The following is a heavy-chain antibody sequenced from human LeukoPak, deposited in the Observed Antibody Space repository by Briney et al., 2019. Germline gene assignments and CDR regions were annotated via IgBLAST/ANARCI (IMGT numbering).Heavy chain of an antibody. CDR1: GFTFSSYE. V-gene: IGHV3-48*03. CDR3: ARRMGDIVVVPAAMRTPLDY. Sequence: GSLRLSCAASGFTFSSYEMNWVRQAPGKGLEWVSYISSSGSTIYYADSVKGRFTISRDNAKNSLYLQMNSLRAEDTAVYYCARRMGDIVVVPAAMRTPLDYWGQGTLVTVSS. D-gene: IGHD2-2*01. J-gene: IGHJ4*02. CDR2: ISSSGSTI.